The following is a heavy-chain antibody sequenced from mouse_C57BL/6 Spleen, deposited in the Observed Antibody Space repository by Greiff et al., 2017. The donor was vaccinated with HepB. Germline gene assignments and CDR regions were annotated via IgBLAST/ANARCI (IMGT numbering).Heavy chain of an antibody. CDR3: ARSDYYGSSPFDY. J-gene: IGHJ2*01. V-gene: IGHV1-78*01. Sequence: VQLQQSDAELVKPGASVKISCKVSGYTFTDHTIHWMKQRPEQGLEWIGYIYHRDGSTKYNEKFKGKATLNADKSSSTAYMQLNSLTSEDSAFYFCARSDYYGSSPFDYWGHGTTLPVSS. CDR1: GYTFTDHT. CDR2: IYHRDGST. D-gene: IGHD1-1*01.